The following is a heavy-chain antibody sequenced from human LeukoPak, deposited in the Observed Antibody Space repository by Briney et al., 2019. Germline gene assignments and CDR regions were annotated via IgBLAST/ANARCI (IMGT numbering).Heavy chain of an antibody. Sequence: GGSLRLSCAASGFTFSSYVMSWVRQAPGEGLEWVSAISGSGGSTYYADSVKGRFTISRDNSKNTLYLQMNSLRAEDTAVYYCAKGTDFWSGYCDYWGQGTLVTVSS. V-gene: IGHV3-23*01. J-gene: IGHJ4*02. CDR1: GFTFSSYV. CDR2: ISGSGGST. D-gene: IGHD3-3*01. CDR3: AKGTDFWSGYCDY.